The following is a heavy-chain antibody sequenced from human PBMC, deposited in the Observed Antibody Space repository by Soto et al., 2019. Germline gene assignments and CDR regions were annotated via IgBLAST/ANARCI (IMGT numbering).Heavy chain of an antibody. CDR3: ARAKYLVRGVLETWFDP. CDR2: MNPNSGNT. CDR1: GYTFTRYD. V-gene: IGHV1-8*01. J-gene: IGHJ5*02. Sequence: QVQLVQSGAEVKKPGASVKVSFKASGYTFTRYDFNWVRQATGQGLEWMRWMNPNSGNTGYAQKFQGRVTMTRNTSISTAYMELSSLRSEDTAVYYCARAKYLVRGVLETWFDPWGQGTLVTVSS. D-gene: IGHD3-10*01.